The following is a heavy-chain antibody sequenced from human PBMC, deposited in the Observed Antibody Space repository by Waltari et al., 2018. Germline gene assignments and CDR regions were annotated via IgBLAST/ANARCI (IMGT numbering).Heavy chain of an antibody. D-gene: IGHD6-13*01. CDR1: GGTFSSYA. CDR2: IRPIFGTA. CDR3: ARRSSSWYRPGYFDY. J-gene: IGHJ4*02. Sequence: QVQLVQSGAEVKKPGSSVKVSCKASGGTFSSYAISWVRQAPGQGLEWMGGIRPIFGTANYAQKCQGRVTITADESTSTAYMELSSLRSEDTAVYYCARRSSSWYRPGYFDYWGQGTLVTVSS. V-gene: IGHV1-69*13.